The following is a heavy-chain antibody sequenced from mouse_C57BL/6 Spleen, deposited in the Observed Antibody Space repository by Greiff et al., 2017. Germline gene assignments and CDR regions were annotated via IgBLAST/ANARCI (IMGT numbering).Heavy chain of an antibody. Sequence: VQLQQSGPELVKPGASVKISCKASGYTFTDYYMNWVKQSHGKSLEWIGDINPNNGGTSYNQKFKGKATLTVDKSSSTAYMELRSLTSEDSAVYYCARGSNWAFAYWGQGTLVTVSA. CDR1: GYTFTDYY. V-gene: IGHV1-26*01. D-gene: IGHD4-1*02. CDR3: ARGSNWAFAY. CDR2: INPNNGGT. J-gene: IGHJ3*01.